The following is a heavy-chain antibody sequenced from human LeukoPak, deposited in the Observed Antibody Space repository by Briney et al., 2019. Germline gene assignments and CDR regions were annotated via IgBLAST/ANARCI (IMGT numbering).Heavy chain of an antibody. CDR2: IYYSGST. J-gene: IGHJ3*02. CDR3: ARRAMGVFDI. V-gene: IGHV4-39*01. Sequence: SETLSLTCTVSGGSISSSSYYWGWIRQPPGKGLEWIGSIYYSGSTYYNPSLKSRVTISVDTSKNQFSLKLSSVTAADTAVYYCARRAMGVFDIWGQGTMVTVSS. D-gene: IGHD2-8*01. CDR1: GGSISSSSYY.